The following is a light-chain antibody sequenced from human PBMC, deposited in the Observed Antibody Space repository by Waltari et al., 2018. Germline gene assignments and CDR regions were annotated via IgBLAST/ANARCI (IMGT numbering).Light chain of an antibody. CDR2: DAS. J-gene: IGKJ1*01. Sequence: DIQMTQSPSSLSASVEDRVTITCRASQKIRSYLNWYQQKPGTAPRILIYDASRLQSGVPSRFSGSGSGTDFTLTISSLQPEDFGTYYCQQTYTTPRTFGQGTKVETK. CDR1: QKIRSY. V-gene: IGKV1-39*01. CDR3: QQTYTTPRT.